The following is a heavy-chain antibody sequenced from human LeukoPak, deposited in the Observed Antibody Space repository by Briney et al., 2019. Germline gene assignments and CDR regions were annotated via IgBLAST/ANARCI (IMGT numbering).Heavy chain of an antibody. V-gene: IGHV3-30*18. CDR2: ISYDGSNK. D-gene: IGHD5-18*01. Sequence: GGSLRLSCAASGFTFSSYGMHWVRQAPGKGLEWVAVISYDGSNKYYADSVKGRFTISRDNSKNTLYLQMNSLRAEDTAVYFCAKDFDVDTAIISYFDCWGQGTLVAVSS. CDR1: GFTFSSYG. CDR3: AKDFDVDTAIISYFDC. J-gene: IGHJ4*02.